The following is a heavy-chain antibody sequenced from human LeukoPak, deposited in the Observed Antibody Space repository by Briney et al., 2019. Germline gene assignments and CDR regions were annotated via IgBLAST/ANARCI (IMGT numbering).Heavy chain of an antibody. J-gene: IGHJ5*02. Sequence: SVKVSCKASGGTFSSYTISWVRQAPGQGLEWMGRIIPILGIANYAQKFQGRVTITADKSTSTAYMELSSLRSEDTAVYYCAREVRIVVVAATLYGPWFDPWGQGTLVTVSS. D-gene: IGHD2-15*01. CDR1: GGTFSSYT. CDR3: AREVRIVVVAATLYGPWFDP. V-gene: IGHV1-69*04. CDR2: IIPILGIA.